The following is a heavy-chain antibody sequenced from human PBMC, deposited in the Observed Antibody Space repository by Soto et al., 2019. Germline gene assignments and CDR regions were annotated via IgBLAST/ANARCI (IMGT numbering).Heavy chain of an antibody. D-gene: IGHD3-22*01. CDR1: AGSSSCYY. CDR3: AREAPDYYDSSGYNPRYFQH. Sequence: SETLSLTSTVAAGSSSCYYWSWIRQPPGKGLECTGYIYYSGSSNYNPSLKIRVTISVYTSKNQFSLKLSSVTAADKAEYYCAREAPDYYDSSGYNPRYFQHWGQGTLVTVSS. V-gene: IGHV4-59*01. CDR2: IYYSGSS. J-gene: IGHJ1*01.